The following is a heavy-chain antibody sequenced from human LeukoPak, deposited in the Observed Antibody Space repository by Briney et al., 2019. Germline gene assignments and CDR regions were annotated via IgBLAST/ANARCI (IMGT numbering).Heavy chain of an antibody. CDR3: AKDVLTTRYGCPYSYYGMDV. CDR1: GRSLRIGHFY. J-gene: IGHJ6*02. D-gene: IGHD2-2*01. Sequence: SEPLSLTCTVFGRSLRIGHFYWHWICQLPGKGLDWMGYIYYSGITHYNPSLTSRLTISVDTSKNHFSQKLRSVTGADTAVYFCAKDVLTTRYGCPYSYYGMDVWGPGTTVTVSS. V-gene: IGHV4-31*03. CDR2: IYYSGIT.